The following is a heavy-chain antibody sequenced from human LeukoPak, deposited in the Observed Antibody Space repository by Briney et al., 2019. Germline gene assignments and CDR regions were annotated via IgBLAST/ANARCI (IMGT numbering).Heavy chain of an antibody. Sequence: KPGGSLRLSCAASGFTFSNAWMSWVRQAPGKGLEWVGRIKSKTDGGTTDYAAPVKGRFTISRDDSKNTLYLQMNSLRAEDTAVYYCAKDWGSYFASGSSYLDYWGQGTLVTVSS. D-gene: IGHD3-10*01. CDR2: IKSKTDGGTT. CDR1: GFTFSNAW. J-gene: IGHJ4*02. CDR3: AKDWGSYFASGSSYLDY. V-gene: IGHV3-15*01.